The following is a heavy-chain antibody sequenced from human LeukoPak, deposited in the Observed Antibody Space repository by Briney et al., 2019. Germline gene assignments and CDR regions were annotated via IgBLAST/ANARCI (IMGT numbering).Heavy chain of an antibody. CDR3: ARREAGAAFDI. V-gene: IGHV4-31*03. Sequence: SSETLSLTCTVSGRSISSGGYSWSWIRQHPGKGLEWIGYIYYSGSTYYNPSLKSRVTISVDTSKNQFSLKLSSVTAADTAVYYCARREAGAAFDIWGQGTMVTVSS. D-gene: IGHD4-17*01. CDR1: GRSISSGGYS. CDR2: IYYSGST. J-gene: IGHJ3*02.